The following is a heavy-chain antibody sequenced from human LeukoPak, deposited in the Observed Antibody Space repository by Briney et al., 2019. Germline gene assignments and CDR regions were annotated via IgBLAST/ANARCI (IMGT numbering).Heavy chain of an antibody. Sequence: SETLSLTCTVSGYSISSGYYWGWIRQPPGKGLEWIGIIYQSGSTDYNPSLKSRVTISVDTSKNQFSLKLSFLTAADTAVYYCARVPYRSGWADYWGQGTLVTVSS. D-gene: IGHD6-19*01. J-gene: IGHJ4*02. CDR3: ARVPYRSGWADY. V-gene: IGHV4-38-2*02. CDR1: GYSISSGYY. CDR2: IYQSGST.